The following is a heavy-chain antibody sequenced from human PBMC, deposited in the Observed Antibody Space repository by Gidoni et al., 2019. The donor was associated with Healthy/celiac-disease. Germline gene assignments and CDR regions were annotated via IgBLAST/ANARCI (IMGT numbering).Heavy chain of an antibody. V-gene: IGHV4-31*03. Sequence: QVQLQESGPGLVQPSQTLSLTCTVSGGSISSGGYYWSWIRQHPGKGLEWIGYIYYSGSTYYNPSLKSRVTISVDTSKNQFSLKLSSVTAADTAVYYCARDDYDSQGFAFDIWGQGTMVTVSS. J-gene: IGHJ3*02. D-gene: IGHD3-22*01. CDR2: IYYSGST. CDR1: GGSISSGGYY. CDR3: ARDDYDSQGFAFDI.